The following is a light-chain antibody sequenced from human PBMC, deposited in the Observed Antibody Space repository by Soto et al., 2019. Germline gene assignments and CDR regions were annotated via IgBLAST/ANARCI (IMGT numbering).Light chain of an antibody. V-gene: IGLV1-47*01. CDR3: AALDDSLSGAV. Sequence: QSVLTQPPSASGTPGQRVTISCSGSSSNIGSNYVYWYQQLPGTAPKLLIYRNNQRPSGVPDRFSGSKSGTSASLAISGLRSEDESDYYCAALDDSLSGAVFGGGTHLTVL. CDR1: SSNIGSNY. CDR2: RNN. J-gene: IGLJ7*01.